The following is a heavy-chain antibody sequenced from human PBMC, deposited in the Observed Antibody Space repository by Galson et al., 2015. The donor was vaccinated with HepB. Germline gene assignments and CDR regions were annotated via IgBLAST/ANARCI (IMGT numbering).Heavy chain of an antibody. D-gene: IGHD4-17*01. V-gene: IGHV3-23*01. CDR2: ISGSGGST. Sequence: SLRLSCAASGFTFSSYAMSWVRQAPGKGLEWVSAISGSGGSTYYADSVKGRSTISRDNSKNTLYLQMNSLRAEDTAVYYCAKDLGATVTTGYFDYWGQGTLVTVSS. J-gene: IGHJ4*02. CDR1: GFTFSSYA. CDR3: AKDLGATVTTGYFDY.